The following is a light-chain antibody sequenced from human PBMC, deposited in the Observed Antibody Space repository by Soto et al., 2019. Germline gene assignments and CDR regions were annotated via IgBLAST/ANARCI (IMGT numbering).Light chain of an antibody. CDR2: DVS. J-gene: IGLJ1*01. CDR3: ISYTATRTYV. CDR1: NSDVGAYNY. Sequence: QSVLTQPASVSGSPGQSDSISCTGTNSDVGAYNYVSWYQHHPGEAPKIIIYDVSDRPSGVSNRFSGSKSGNTASLTISGLQAEDEADYSCISYTATRTYVFGTGTKVTV. V-gene: IGLV2-14*01.